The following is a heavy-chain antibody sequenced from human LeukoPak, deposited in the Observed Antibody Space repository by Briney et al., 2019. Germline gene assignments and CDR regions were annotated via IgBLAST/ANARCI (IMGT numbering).Heavy chain of an antibody. V-gene: IGHV1-2*02. D-gene: IGHD3-10*01. Sequence: ASVKVSCKASGYTFTGYYMHWVRQAPGQGLEWMGWIDPNSGGTNYAQKFQGRVTMTRDTSISTAYMVLNRLRFDDTAVYYCAREYYYGSGNYHNRIDYWGQGTLVTVSS. CDR3: AREYYYGSGNYHNRIDY. CDR2: IDPNSGGT. J-gene: IGHJ4*02. CDR1: GYTFTGYY.